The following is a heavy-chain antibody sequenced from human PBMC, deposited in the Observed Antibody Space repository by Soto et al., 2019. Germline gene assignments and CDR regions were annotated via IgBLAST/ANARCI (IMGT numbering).Heavy chain of an antibody. CDR2: IYYSGST. D-gene: IGHD3-10*01. CDR1: GGSISSYY. J-gene: IGHJ4*02. Sequence: QVQLQESGPGLVKPSETLSLTCTVSGGSISSYYWSWIRQPPGKGLEWIGYIYYSGSTNYNPSLKSRVTISVDTSKNQFSLKLSSVTAADTAVYYCARRRRFGELRGYYFDYWGQGTLVTVSS. CDR3: ARRRRFGELRGYYFDY. V-gene: IGHV4-59*08.